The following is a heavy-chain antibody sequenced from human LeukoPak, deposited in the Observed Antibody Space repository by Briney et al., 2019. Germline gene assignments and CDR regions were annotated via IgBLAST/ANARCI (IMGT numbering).Heavy chain of an antibody. CDR3: ASRSNIVVVPAANPFDY. V-gene: IGHV4-34*01. CDR2: INHSGST. D-gene: IGHD2-2*01. CDR1: GGSFSGYY. Sequence: SETLSLTCAVYGGSFSGYYWSWLRQPPGKGLEWIGEINHSGSTNYNPSLKSRVTISVDTSKNQFSLKLSSVTAADTAVYYCASRSNIVVVPAANPFDYWGQGTLVTVSS. J-gene: IGHJ4*02.